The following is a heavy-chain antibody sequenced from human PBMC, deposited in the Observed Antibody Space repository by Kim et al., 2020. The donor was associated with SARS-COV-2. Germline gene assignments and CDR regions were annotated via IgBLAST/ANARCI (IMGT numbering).Heavy chain of an antibody. D-gene: IGHD5-12*01. CDR2: INPSGGST. J-gene: IGHJ4*02. CDR1: GYTFTSYY. CDR3: ARGEPPGYSGYEPFDY. Sequence: ASVKVSCKASGYTFTSYYMHWVRQAPGQGLEWMGIINPSGGSTSYAQKFQGRVTMTRDTSTSTVYMELSSLRSEDTAVYYCARGEPPGYSGYEPFDYWGQGTLVTVSS. V-gene: IGHV1-46*01.